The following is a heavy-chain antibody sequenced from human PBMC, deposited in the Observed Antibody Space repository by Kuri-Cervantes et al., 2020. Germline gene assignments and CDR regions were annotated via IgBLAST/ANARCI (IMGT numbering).Heavy chain of an antibody. V-gene: IGHV4-39*01. Sequence: SETLSLTCTVSGGSISSSSYYWGWIRQPPGKGLEWIGSIYYSGSTYYNPSLKSRVTIPVDTSKNQFSLKLSSVTAADTAVYYCARGSVVVVPATYYFDYWGQGTLVTVSS. CDR1: GGSISSSSYY. CDR3: ARGSVVVVPATYYFDY. J-gene: IGHJ4*02. CDR2: IYYSGST. D-gene: IGHD2-2*01.